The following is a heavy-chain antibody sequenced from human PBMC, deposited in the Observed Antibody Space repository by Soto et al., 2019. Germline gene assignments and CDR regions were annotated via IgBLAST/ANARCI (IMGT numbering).Heavy chain of an antibody. V-gene: IGHV4-39*01. CDR2: IYYSGST. D-gene: IGHD3-22*01. CDR1: GCSISRSSYY. CDR3: ASHYYDSSGYTFDY. Sequence: SETLSLTCTVSGCSISRSSYYWGWIRQPPGKGLEWIGSIYYSGSTYYNPSLKSRVTISVDTSKNQFSLKLSSVTAADTAVYYCASHYYDSSGYTFDYWGQGTLVTVSS. J-gene: IGHJ4*02.